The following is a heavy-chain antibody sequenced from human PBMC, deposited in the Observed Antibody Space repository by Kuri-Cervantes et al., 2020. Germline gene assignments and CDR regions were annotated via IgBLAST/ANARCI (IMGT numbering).Heavy chain of an antibody. Sequence: GSLRLSCAASGFIFTTYSMNWVRQAPGKGLEWIGSIYYSGSTNYNPSLKSRVTISVDTSKNQFSLKLSSVTAADTAVYYCARGRNYYDSSGYITYWGQGTLVTVSS. CDR2: IYYSGST. CDR1: GFIFTTYS. J-gene: IGHJ4*02. V-gene: IGHV4-4*02. CDR3: ARGRNYYDSSGYITY. D-gene: IGHD3-22*01.